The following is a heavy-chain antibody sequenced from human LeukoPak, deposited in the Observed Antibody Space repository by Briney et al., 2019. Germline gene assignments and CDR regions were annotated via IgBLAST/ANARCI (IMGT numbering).Heavy chain of an antibody. Sequence: TLSLTCTVSGGSIISRSYYWGWIRQPPGKGLEWIGSIYYSGSTSYNPSLKSRVTISVDTSKNQFSLKLSSVTATDTAVYYCARLTDYEYSSSSFDYWGQGTLVTVSS. V-gene: IGHV4-39*01. CDR2: IYYSGST. J-gene: IGHJ4*02. CDR1: GGSIISRSYY. D-gene: IGHD6-6*01. CDR3: ARLTDYEYSSSSFDY.